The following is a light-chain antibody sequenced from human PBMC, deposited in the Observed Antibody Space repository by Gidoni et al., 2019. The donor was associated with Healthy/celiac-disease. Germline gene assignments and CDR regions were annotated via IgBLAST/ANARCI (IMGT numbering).Light chain of an antibody. CDR2: LGS. CDR3: MQAPT. Sequence: QSPQLLIYLGSNRASGVPDRFSGSGSGTDFTLKISRVEAEDVGVYYCMQAPTFXXXTRLEIK. V-gene: IGKV2-28*01. J-gene: IGKJ5*01.